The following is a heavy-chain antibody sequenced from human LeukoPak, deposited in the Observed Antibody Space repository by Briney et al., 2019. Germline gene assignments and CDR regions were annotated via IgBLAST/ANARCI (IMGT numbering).Heavy chain of an antibody. V-gene: IGHV4-59*01. Sequence: SETLSLTCTVSGGSISSYYWSWIRQPPGKGLEWIGYIYYSGSTNYNPSLKSRVTISVDTSKNQFSLKLSSVTAADTAVYYCARAYYYYFYMDVWGKGTTVTVSS. CDR1: GGSISSYY. CDR2: IYYSGST. CDR3: ARAYYYYFYMDV. J-gene: IGHJ6*03.